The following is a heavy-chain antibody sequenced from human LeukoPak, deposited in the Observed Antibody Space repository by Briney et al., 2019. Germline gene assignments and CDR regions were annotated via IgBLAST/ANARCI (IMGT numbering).Heavy chain of an antibody. CDR2: IWYDGSNK. D-gene: IGHD2-2*01. V-gene: IGHV3-33*01. J-gene: IGHJ6*02. CDR3: ARDDKVVPAAIYVHYYYGMDV. Sequence: GGSLRLSCAASGFTFSSYGMHWVRQAPGKGLEWVAVIWYDGSNKYYADSVKGRFTISRDNSKNTLYLQMNSLRAEDTAVYYCARDDKVVPAAIYVHYYYGMDVWGQGTTVTVSS. CDR1: GFTFSSYG.